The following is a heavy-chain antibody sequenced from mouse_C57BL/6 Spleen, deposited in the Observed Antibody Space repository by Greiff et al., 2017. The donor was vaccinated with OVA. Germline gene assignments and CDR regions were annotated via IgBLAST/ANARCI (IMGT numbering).Heavy chain of an antibody. CDR1: GFNIKDYY. CDR3: ASGLRYWYFDV. D-gene: IGHD2-4*01. V-gene: IGHV14-2*01. CDR2: IDPEDGET. Sequence: VQLQQSGAELVKPGASVKLSCTASGFNIKDYYMRWVKQRTEQGLEWIGRIDPEDGETKYAPKFQGKATITADTSSNTAYLQLSSLTSEDTAVYYCASGLRYWYFDVWGTGTTVTVSS. J-gene: IGHJ1*03.